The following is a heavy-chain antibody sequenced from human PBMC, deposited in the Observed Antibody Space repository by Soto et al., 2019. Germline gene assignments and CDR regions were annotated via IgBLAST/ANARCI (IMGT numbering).Heavy chain of an antibody. J-gene: IGHJ5*02. Sequence: GGSLRLSCAASGFTFISYSINWVRQAPGKGLEWVSYISSSSSTIYYADSVKGRFTISRDNAKNSLYLQMNSLRAEDTAVYYCARHPERIAEIGWFDPWGQGTLVTVSS. V-gene: IGHV3-48*01. CDR1: GFTFISYS. D-gene: IGHD6-13*01. CDR2: ISSSSSTI. CDR3: ARHPERIAEIGWFDP.